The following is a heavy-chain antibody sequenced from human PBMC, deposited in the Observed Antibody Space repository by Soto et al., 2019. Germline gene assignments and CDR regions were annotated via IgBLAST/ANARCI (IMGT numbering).Heavy chain of an antibody. V-gene: IGHV4-4*02. J-gene: IGHJ5*02. CDR2: IHHSETT. CDR3: ARERPDGARLDP. D-gene: IGHD6-6*01. Sequence: TLSLTCAVSGAPITSNNWWAWLRRSPGKGLEWIGEIHHSETTNYNPSLNSRVSISVDKSKNQFSLRLSSVTAADTAVYYCARERPDGARLDPWGQGTLVTVSS. CDR1: GAPITSNNW.